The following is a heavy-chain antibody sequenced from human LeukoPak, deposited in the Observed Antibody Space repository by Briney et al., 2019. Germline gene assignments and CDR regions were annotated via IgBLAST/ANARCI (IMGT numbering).Heavy chain of an antibody. D-gene: IGHD4-11*01. CDR1: GGTFSSYA. J-gene: IGHJ6*03. CDR2: IIPIFGTA. Sequence: ASVKVSCKASGGTFSSYAISWVRQAPGQGLEWMGGIIPIFGTANYAQKFQGRVTITTDESTSTAYMELSSLRSEDTAVYYCVEHDYSNYGGPYYYMDVWGKGTTVTVSS. V-gene: IGHV1-69*05. CDR3: VEHDYSNYGGPYYYMDV.